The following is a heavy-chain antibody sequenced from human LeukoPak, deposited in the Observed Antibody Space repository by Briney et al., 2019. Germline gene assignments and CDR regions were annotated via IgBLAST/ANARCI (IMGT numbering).Heavy chain of an antibody. D-gene: IGHD6-19*01. CDR3: ASTESSGWSKSRFWAFDY. V-gene: IGHV3-23*01. CDR2: ISGSGTGT. Sequence: PGGSLRLSCAASGFTFSSYAMSWVRQAPGKGLEWVSAISGSGTGTYYTDSVKGRFTISRDNSKNTLYLQMNSLRAEDTAVYYCASTESSGWSKSRFWAFDYWGQGTLVTVSS. J-gene: IGHJ4*02. CDR1: GFTFSSYA.